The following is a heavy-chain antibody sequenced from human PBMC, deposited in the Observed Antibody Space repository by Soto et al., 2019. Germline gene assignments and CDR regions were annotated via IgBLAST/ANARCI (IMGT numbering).Heavy chain of an antibody. CDR2: IYWDDDK. J-gene: IGHJ5*02. CDR3: AHRPRVVPGTRGFAWFDP. V-gene: IGHV2-5*02. CDR1: GFSLSTSGVG. D-gene: IGHD6-19*01. Sequence: QITLKESGPTLVQPTQTLTLTCTFSGFSLSTSGVGVGWIRQPPGKALEWLAFIYWDDDKRYSPALKSRLTITKDSHRNQVVLTMTNMDPVDTATYYCAHRPRVVPGTRGFAWFDPWGQGTLVTVSS.